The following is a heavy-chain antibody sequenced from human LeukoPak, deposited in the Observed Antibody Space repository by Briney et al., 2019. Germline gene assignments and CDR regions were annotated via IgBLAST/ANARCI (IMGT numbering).Heavy chain of an antibody. D-gene: IGHD3-9*01. CDR2: IYYSGST. Sequence: SETLSLTCTFSGGSISSSSYYWSWIRQPPGKGLEWIGYIYYSGSTNYNPSLKSRVTISVDTSKNQFSLKLSSVTAADTAVYYCARTVVEGISTGYSIYYFDYWGQGTLVTVSS. V-gene: IGHV4-61*01. CDR3: ARTVVEGISTGYSIYYFDY. CDR1: GGSISSSSYY. J-gene: IGHJ4*02.